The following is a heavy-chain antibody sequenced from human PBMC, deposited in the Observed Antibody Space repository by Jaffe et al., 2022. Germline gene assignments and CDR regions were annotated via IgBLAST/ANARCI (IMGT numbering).Heavy chain of an antibody. CDR2: ISGSGGST. Sequence: EVQLLESGGGLVQPGGSLRLSCAASGFTFSSYAMSWVRQAPGKGLEWVSAISGSGGSTYYADSVKGRFTISRDNSKNTLYLQMNSLRAEDTAVYYCAKDSPGYYDFWSGRGGQGYMDVWGKGTTVTVSS. D-gene: IGHD3-3*01. V-gene: IGHV3-23*01. J-gene: IGHJ6*03. CDR3: AKDSPGYYDFWSGRGGQGYMDV. CDR1: GFTFSSYA.